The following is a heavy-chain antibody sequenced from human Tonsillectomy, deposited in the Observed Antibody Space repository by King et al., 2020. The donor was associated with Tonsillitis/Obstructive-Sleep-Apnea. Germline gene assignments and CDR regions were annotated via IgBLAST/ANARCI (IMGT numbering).Heavy chain of an antibody. CDR2: IYSGGST. Sequence: VQLVESGGGLVQPGGSLRLSCAASGFTVSSKYMSWVRQAPGKGLEWVSVIYSGGSTYYEDSVKGRFTISRDNSKNTLYLQMNSLRAEDTAVYYCARGPGNIPDYYYYMDVWGKGTTVTVSS. CDR1: GFTVSSKY. V-gene: IGHV3-66*01. CDR3: ARGPGNIPDYYYYMDV. J-gene: IGHJ6*03. D-gene: IGHD2/OR15-2a*01.